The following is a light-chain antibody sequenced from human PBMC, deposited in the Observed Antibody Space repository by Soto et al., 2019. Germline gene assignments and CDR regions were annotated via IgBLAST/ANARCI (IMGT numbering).Light chain of an antibody. Sequence: QSVLTQPPSASGTPGQRVTISCSGSSSNIGGNYGYWYQQLPGTAPKLLIYSSNQRPSGVPDRFSGSKSANTASLTISGLQAEDEADYYCCSYAGTYTPLFGGGTKLTVL. CDR1: SSNIGGNY. CDR3: CSYAGTYTPL. CDR2: SSN. V-gene: IGLV1-47*02. J-gene: IGLJ2*01.